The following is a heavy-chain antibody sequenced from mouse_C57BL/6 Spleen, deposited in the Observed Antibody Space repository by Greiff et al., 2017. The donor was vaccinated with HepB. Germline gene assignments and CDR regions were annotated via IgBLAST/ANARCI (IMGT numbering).Heavy chain of an antibody. Sequence: EVQLVESGGDLVKPGGSLKLSCAASGFTFSSYGMSWVRQTPDKRLEWVATISSGGSYTYYPDSVKGRFTISRDNAKNTLYLQVSSLKSEDTAMYYCARHGYDYAWFAYWGQGTLVTVSA. V-gene: IGHV5-6*01. CDR2: ISSGGSYT. D-gene: IGHD2-4*01. J-gene: IGHJ3*01. CDR3: ARHGYDYAWFAY. CDR1: GFTFSSYG.